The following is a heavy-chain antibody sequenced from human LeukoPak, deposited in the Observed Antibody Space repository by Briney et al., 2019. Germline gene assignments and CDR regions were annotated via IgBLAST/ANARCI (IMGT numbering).Heavy chain of an antibody. CDR2: INPGGSST. D-gene: IGHD3-3*01. CDR3: VSAWGTIFEA. V-gene: IGHV3-74*01. Sequence: PGGSLRLSCAASGFTFSNYWIHWVRQAPGKGLVWVSRINPGGSSTDYADSVKGRFTISRDNAKNTLYLQMTSLRAEDTAVYYCVSAWGTIFEAWGQGTLVTVSS. CDR1: GFTFSNYW. J-gene: IGHJ5*02.